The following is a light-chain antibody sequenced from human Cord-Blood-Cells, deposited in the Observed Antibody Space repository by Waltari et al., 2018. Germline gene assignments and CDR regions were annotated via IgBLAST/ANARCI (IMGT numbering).Light chain of an antibody. V-gene: IGKV3-11*01. CDR3: QQRSNWPWT. J-gene: IGKJ1*01. CDR2: DAS. Sequence: EIVLTQSPATLSLSPGERATLSCRASQSVSSYLAWYQPKPGQAPRLLNYDASNRATGIPARFSGSGSGTDFTLTISSLEPEDFAVYYCQQRSNWPWTFGQGTKVEIK. CDR1: QSVSSY.